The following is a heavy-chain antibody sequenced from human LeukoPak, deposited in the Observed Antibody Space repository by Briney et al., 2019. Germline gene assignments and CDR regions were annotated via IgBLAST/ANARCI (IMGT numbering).Heavy chain of an antibody. CDR3: ARETNYYGMDV. CDR1: GLTFSSYD. V-gene: IGHV3-13*01. CDR2: IGTAGDT. Sequence: GGSLRLSCAASGLTFSSYDMHWVRQATGKGLEWVSAIGTAGDTYYPGSVKGRFTISRENAKNSLYLQMNSLRAGDTAVYYCARETNYYGMDVWGQGTTVTVSS. J-gene: IGHJ6*02.